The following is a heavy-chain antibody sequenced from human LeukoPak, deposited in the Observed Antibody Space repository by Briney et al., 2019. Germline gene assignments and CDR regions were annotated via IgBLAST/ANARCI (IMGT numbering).Heavy chain of an antibody. CDR1: GYTFTGYY. J-gene: IGHJ4*02. Sequence: GASVKVSCKASGYTFTGYYMHWVRQAPGQGLESMGWINPNSGGTNYAQKFQGRVTMTRDTSISTAYMELSRLRSDDTAVYYCAREVGASGELDDYWGQGTLVTVSS. CDR2: INPNSGGT. V-gene: IGHV1-2*02. D-gene: IGHD1-26*01. CDR3: AREVGASGELDDY.